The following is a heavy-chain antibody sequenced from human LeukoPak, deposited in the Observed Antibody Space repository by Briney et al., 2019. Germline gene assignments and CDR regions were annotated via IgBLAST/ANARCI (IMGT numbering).Heavy chain of an antibody. V-gene: IGHV1-2*02. Sequence: ASVKVSCKASGYTFTGYYMHWVRQAPGQGLEWMGWINPNSGGTNYAQKFQGRVTMTRDTSISTAYMELSRLRSDDTAVYYCARSPSMYYDFWSGSTRFDPWGQGTLVTVSS. J-gene: IGHJ5*02. D-gene: IGHD3-3*01. CDR2: INPNSGGT. CDR3: ARSPSMYYDFWSGSTRFDP. CDR1: GYTFTGYY.